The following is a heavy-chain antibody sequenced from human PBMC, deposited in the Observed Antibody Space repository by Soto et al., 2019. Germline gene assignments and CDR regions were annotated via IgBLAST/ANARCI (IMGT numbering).Heavy chain of an antibody. J-gene: IGHJ4*02. CDR3: ARGDGYIFDY. CDR2: MNPNTGDT. D-gene: IGHD5-12*01. CDR1: GYTFISYD. Sequence: QVQLVQSGAEVTKPGASVKVSCKASGYTFISYDINWVRQATGQGLEWMGWMNPNTGDTGYAQKFQGRVTMTRNTSINPANLELSSLRSDDKAVYFCARGDGYIFDYWGQGTLVTVSS. V-gene: IGHV1-8*01.